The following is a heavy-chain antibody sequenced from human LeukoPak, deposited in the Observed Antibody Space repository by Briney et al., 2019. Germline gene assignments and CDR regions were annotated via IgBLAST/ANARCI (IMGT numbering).Heavy chain of an antibody. CDR3: ARVGAAGQETYYYYGMDV. Sequence: PSETLSLTCTVSGGSISSYYWSWIRQPPGKGLEWIGYIYYSGSTNYNPPLKSRVTISVDTSKNQFSLKLSSVTAADTAVYYCARVGAAGQETYYYYGMDVWGQGTTVTVSS. CDR1: GGSISSYY. J-gene: IGHJ6*02. V-gene: IGHV4-59*01. CDR2: IYYSGST. D-gene: IGHD6-13*01.